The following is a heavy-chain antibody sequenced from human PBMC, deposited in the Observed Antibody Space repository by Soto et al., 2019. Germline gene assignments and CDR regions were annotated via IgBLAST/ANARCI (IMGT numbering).Heavy chain of an antibody. CDR1: VFTFSSYW. CDR2: IKQNGSEK. J-gene: IGHJ4*02. CDR3: ARDPPLDYYDSSGYPGY. Sequence: PGGSLRLSCAASVFTFSSYWMSWVRQAPGKGLEWVSNIKQNGSEKYYVDSVKGRFTISRDNAKNSLYLQMNSLRAEDTAVYYCARDPPLDYYDSSGYPGYWGQGTLVTVSS. D-gene: IGHD3-22*01. V-gene: IGHV3-7*01.